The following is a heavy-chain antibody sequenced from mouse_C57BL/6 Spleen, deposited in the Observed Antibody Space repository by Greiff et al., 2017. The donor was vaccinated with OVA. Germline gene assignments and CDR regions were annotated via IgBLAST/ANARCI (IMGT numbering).Heavy chain of an antibody. Sequence: DVMLVESGGGLVQPGGSLSLSCAASGFTFTDYYMSWVRQPPGKALEWLGFIRNKANGYTTEYSASVKGRFTISRDNSQSILYLQMNALRDEDSATYDCARSQSNYYSGSSYDCWGQGTTLTVSS. CDR2: IRNKANGYTT. D-gene: IGHD1-1*01. V-gene: IGHV7-3*01. CDR1: GFTFTDYY. CDR3: ARSQSNYYSGSSYDC. J-gene: IGHJ2*01.